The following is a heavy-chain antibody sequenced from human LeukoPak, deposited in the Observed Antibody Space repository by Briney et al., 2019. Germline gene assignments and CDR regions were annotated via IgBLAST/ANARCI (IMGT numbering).Heavy chain of an antibody. CDR2: IRTDGGTK. J-gene: IGHJ4*02. D-gene: IGHD3-16*01. Sequence: GGSLRLSCAASGFTFSSYAMSWVRQAPGKGLEWVSRIRTDGGTKYYADSVKGRFTVSRDNARNTLYLQMDSLRVDDTAVYYCARDWAWGGFDHWGQGTLVTVSS. CDR1: GFTFSSYA. CDR3: ARDWAWGGFDH. V-gene: IGHV3-74*01.